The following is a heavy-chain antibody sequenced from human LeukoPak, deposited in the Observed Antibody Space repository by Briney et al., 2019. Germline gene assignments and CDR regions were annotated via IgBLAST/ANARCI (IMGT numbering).Heavy chain of an antibody. CDR3: ARLSYDSGTHYTCYEY. Sequence: GGSLRLSCAASGFTLSNYWMGWVRRAPGKGLEWVANINQDGSEKHYVDFLKGRFTISRDNAKNSVYLQMNSLRADDTAVYYCARLSYDSGTHYTCYEYWGQGTLVTVSS. CDR2: INQDGSEK. V-gene: IGHV3-7*01. J-gene: IGHJ4*02. D-gene: IGHD3-10*01. CDR1: GFTLSNYW.